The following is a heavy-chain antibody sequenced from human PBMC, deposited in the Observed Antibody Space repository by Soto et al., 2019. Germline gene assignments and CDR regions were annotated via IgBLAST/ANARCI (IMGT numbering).Heavy chain of an antibody. J-gene: IGHJ4*02. CDR3: ARVLWQSSSWYEGQYGFDD. CDR2: IYPGDSDT. CDR1: GYSFTSYW. V-gene: IGHV5-51*01. Sequence: GESLKISCKGSGYSFTSYWIGWVRQMPGKGLEWMGIIYPGDSDTRYSPSFQGQVTISADKSISTAYLQWSSLKASDTAMYYCARVLWQSSSWYEGQYGFDDWGQGTRVTVSS. D-gene: IGHD6-13*01.